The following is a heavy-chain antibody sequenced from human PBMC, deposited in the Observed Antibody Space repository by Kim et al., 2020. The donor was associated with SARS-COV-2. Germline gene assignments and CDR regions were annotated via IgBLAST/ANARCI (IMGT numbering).Heavy chain of an antibody. V-gene: IGHV4-59*01. J-gene: IGHJ4*02. Sequence: SETLSLTCTVSGGSISSYYWSWIRQPPGKGLEWIGYIYYSGSTNYNPSLKSRVTISVDTSKNQFSLKLSSVTAADTAVYYCAREHYDSSGYSEYYFDYWGQGTLVTVSS. D-gene: IGHD3-22*01. CDR2: IYYSGST. CDR1: GGSISSYY. CDR3: AREHYDSSGYSEYYFDY.